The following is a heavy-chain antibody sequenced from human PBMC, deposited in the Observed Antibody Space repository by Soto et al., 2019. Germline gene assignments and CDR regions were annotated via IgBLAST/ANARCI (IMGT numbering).Heavy chain of an antibody. V-gene: IGHV3-53*01. CDR2: IYSGGST. D-gene: IGHD5-18*01. CDR3: ASVPMDTAMVGWYFDL. J-gene: IGHJ2*01. CDR1: GFTVSSNY. Sequence: HPGGSLRLSCAASGFTVSSNYMSWVRQAPGKGLEWVSVIYSGGSTYYADSVKGRFTISRDNSKNTLYLQMNSLRAEDTAVYYCASVPMDTAMVGWYFDLWGRGTLVTVSS.